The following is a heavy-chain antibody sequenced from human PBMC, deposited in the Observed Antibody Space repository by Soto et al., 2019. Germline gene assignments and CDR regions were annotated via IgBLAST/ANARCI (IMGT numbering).Heavy chain of an antibody. CDR2: ISSNSAYI. D-gene: IGHD2-2*01. Sequence: GGTLRLSCAASGFTFRSFTMNWVRQAPGKGLEWGSTISSNSAYIYYTDALRGRFTISRDNAKNSLHLQMSSLSAEDTAVYYCTRDASRDTSTLGWFDPLGPGALVTVSS. V-gene: IGHV3-21*01. CDR1: GFTFRSFT. CDR3: TRDASRDTSTLGWFDP. J-gene: IGHJ5*02.